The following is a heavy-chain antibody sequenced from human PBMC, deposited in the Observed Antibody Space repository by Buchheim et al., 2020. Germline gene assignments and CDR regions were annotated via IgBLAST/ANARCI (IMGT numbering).Heavy chain of an antibody. CDR1: GFSLSTSGVG. Sequence: QITLKESGPTLVKPTQTLTLTCTFSGFSLSTSGVGVGWIRQPPGKALEWLAVIYWDDNKRFSPSLKSRLTITKDTSKNQVVLTMTNMDPVDTATHYCAHTIVGPTNQAPFDYWGQGTL. CDR2: IYWDDNK. D-gene: IGHD1-26*01. J-gene: IGHJ4*02. CDR3: AHTIVGPTNQAPFDY. V-gene: IGHV2-5*02.